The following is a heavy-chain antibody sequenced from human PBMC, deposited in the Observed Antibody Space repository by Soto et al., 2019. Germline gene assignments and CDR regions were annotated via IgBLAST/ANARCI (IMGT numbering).Heavy chain of an antibody. V-gene: IGHV4-4*07. D-gene: IGHD3-22*01. CDR3: ARDAMIVVGSHYYYYGMDV. CDR2: IYTSGST. CDR1: GGSISSYY. Sequence: SETLSLTCTVSGGSISSYYWSWIRQPAGKGLEWIGRIYTSGSTNYNPSLKSRVTMSVDTSKNQFSLKLSSVTAADTAVYYCARDAMIVVGSHYYYYGMDVWGQGTTVTVSS. J-gene: IGHJ6*02.